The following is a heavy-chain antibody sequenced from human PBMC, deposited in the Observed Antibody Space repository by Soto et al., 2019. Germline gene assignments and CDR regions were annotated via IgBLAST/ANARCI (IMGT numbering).Heavy chain of an antibody. CDR2: MYYSGSP. J-gene: IGHJ4*02. Sequence: SETLSLTCTVSGGSISSRNYYWGWIRQPPGKGLEWIGSMYYSGSPYHNPSLKSRVTISVDTSKNQFSLKLTSVTAADTAIYYCASLLYARSGYYYFDLWGQGIPVTVSS. CDR1: GGSISSRNYY. CDR3: ASLLYARSGYYYFDL. V-gene: IGHV4-39*01. D-gene: IGHD3-22*01.